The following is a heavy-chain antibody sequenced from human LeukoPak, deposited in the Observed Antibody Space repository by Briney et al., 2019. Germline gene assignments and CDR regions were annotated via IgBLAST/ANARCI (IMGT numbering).Heavy chain of an antibody. Sequence: GGSLRLPCEVSGFTFRDYSIHWSRQAPGGGLEWVAHISYNGIDEHYAGSVKGRFTVSRDDSKNTAYLLMSGLTTEDTAFYYCAKLGYGFDYWGQGTLVIVSS. CDR2: ISYNGIDE. CDR1: GFTFRDYS. D-gene: IGHD2-15*01. CDR3: AKLGYGFDY. V-gene: IGHV3-30*18. J-gene: IGHJ4*02.